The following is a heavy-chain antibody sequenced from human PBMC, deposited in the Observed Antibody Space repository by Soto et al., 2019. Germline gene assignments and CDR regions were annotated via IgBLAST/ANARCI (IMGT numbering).Heavy chain of an antibody. Sequence: EVQLLESGGGMVQPGGSLRLSCAASGFTFSSYAMSWVRQAPGKGLEWVSAISGSGGSTYYADSVKGRFTISRDNSKNTLYLQMNSLRAEDTAVYYCAKDLGQGFGELNFDYWGQGTLVTVSS. V-gene: IGHV3-23*01. CDR3: AKDLGQGFGELNFDY. J-gene: IGHJ4*02. D-gene: IGHD3-10*01. CDR1: GFTFSSYA. CDR2: ISGSGGST.